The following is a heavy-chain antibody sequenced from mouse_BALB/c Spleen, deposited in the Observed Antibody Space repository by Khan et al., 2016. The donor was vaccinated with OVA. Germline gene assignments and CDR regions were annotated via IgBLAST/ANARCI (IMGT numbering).Heavy chain of an antibody. CDR1: GYIFTSYW. CDR2: IYPGTNNT. D-gene: IGHD3-2*02. V-gene: IGHV1S132*01. Sequence: QVRLQQSEAELVRPGASVKLSCKTSGYIFTSYWIHWVKQRSGQGLEWIARIYPGTNNTYYNEKLKDKATLTADKSSSTVYMQLSSLKSEDSAVYFCAREEALYYFDYWGQGTTLTVSS. J-gene: IGHJ2*01. CDR3: AREEALYYFDY.